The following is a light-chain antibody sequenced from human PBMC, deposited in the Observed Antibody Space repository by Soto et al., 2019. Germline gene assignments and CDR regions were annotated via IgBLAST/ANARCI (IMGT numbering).Light chain of an antibody. CDR3: QSYDSSLVYV. V-gene: IGLV1-40*01. CDR2: GNV. Sequence: QSALTQPPSVSGAPGQRVTISCTGSDSNIGAGYDVQWYQQLPGTAPKVLIYGNVNRPSGVPDRFSGSKSGTSASLAITGLQAEDEADYYCQSYDSSLVYVFGTGTKLTVL. J-gene: IGLJ1*01. CDR1: DSNIGAGYD.